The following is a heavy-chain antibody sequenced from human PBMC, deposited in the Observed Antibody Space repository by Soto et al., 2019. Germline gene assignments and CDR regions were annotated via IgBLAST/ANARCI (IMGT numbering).Heavy chain of an antibody. J-gene: IGHJ6*02. CDR2: IIPIFGTA. V-gene: IGHV1-69*06. CDR3: ASGELRPKSYYYGMDV. CDR1: GGTFSSYA. D-gene: IGHD1-7*01. Sequence: QVQLVQSGAEVKKPGSSVKVSCKASGGTFSSYAISWVRQAPGQGLEWMGGIIPIFGTANYAQKYQGRVTITADKSTSTAYMELSSLRSEDTAVYYCASGELRPKSYYYGMDVWGQGTTVTVSS.